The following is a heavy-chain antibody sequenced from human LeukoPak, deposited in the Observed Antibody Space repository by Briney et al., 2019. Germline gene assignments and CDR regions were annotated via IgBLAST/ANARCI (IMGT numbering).Heavy chain of an antibody. CDR2: IYYSGST. V-gene: IGHV4-34*01. Sequence: SETLSLTCAVYGGSFSGYYWSWIRQPPGKGLEWIGYIYYSGSTYYNPSLKSRVTISVDTSKNQFSLKLSSVTAADTAVYYCARGKGRSWYYFDYWGQGTLVTVSS. J-gene: IGHJ4*02. D-gene: IGHD6-13*01. CDR3: ARGKGRSWYYFDY. CDR1: GGSFSGYY.